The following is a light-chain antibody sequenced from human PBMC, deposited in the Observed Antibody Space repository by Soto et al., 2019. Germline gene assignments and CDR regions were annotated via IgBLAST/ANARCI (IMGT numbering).Light chain of an antibody. J-gene: IGLJ2*01. CDR2: EVS. CDR3: SSYTSSSTLV. V-gene: IGLV2-14*01. Sequence: QSALTQPASVSGSPGQSITISCTWTSSDVGGYKYVSWYQHHPGKAPKLMIYEVSNRPSGVSNRFSGSKSANTASLTISGLQAEDEADYYCSSYTSSSTLVFGGGTKLTVL. CDR1: SSDVGGYKY.